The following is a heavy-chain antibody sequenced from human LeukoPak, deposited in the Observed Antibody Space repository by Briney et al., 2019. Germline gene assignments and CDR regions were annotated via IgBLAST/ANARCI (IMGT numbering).Heavy chain of an antibody. CDR2: ISSSSSYI. CDR1: GFTFSSYS. Sequence: KTGGSLRLSCAASGFTFSSYSMNWVRQAPGKGLEWVSSISSSSSYIYYADSVKGRFTISRDNAKNSLYLQMNSLRAEDTAVYYCAREAVTMIVVVITDAFDIWGQGTMVTVSS. D-gene: IGHD3-22*01. V-gene: IGHV3-21*01. J-gene: IGHJ3*02. CDR3: AREAVTMIVVVITDAFDI.